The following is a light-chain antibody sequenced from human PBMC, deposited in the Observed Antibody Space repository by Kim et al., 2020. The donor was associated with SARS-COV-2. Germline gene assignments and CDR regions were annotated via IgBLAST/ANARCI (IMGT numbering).Light chain of an antibody. V-gene: IGLV3-1*01. Sequence: SYELTQPPSVSVSPGQTASITCSGDKLGDKYACWYQQKPGQSPVLVIYQDSKRPSGIPERFSGSNSGNPATLTISGTQAMDEADYYCQAWDSSTADVFGG. CDR2: QDS. CDR1: KLGDKY. CDR3: QAWDSSTADV. J-gene: IGLJ2*01.